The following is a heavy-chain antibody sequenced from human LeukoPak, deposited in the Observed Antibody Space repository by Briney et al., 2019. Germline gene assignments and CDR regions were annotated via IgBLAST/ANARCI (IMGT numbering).Heavy chain of an antibody. CDR1: EFTFSSYA. J-gene: IGHJ4*02. V-gene: IGHV3-23*01. CDR3: ARDQMYGDIDY. D-gene: IGHD4-17*01. CDR2: ISSSGGST. Sequence: GGSLRLSCAASEFTFSSYAMSWVRQAPGKGLEWVSAISSSGGSTYYADSVKGRFTISRDNSKNTLYLQMNSLRAEDTAVYYCARDQMYGDIDYWGQGTLVTVSS.